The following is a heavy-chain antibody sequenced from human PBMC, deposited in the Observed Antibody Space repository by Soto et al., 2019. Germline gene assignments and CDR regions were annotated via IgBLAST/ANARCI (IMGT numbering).Heavy chain of an antibody. D-gene: IGHD1-26*01. Sequence: PSETLSLTCAVSGGSISSGGYSWSWIRQPPGKGLEWIGYIYHSGSTYYNPSLKSRITINPDTSKNQFSLHLNSVNPEDTAVYYCVRLIGNSWLDFWGQGTLVTVSS. J-gene: IGHJ5*01. CDR3: VRLIGNSWLDF. V-gene: IGHV4-30-2*05. CDR1: GGSISSGGYS. CDR2: IYHSGST.